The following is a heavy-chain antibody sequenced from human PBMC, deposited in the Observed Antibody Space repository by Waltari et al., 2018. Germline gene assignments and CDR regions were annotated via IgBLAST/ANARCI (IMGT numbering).Heavy chain of an antibody. Sequence: QVQLQESGPGLVKPSQTLSLTGTVSSASISSGTYHWNWIRPPAGKGLEWIGRVYSSGSANYNPSLKSRVTISADTSKNHFSLKLSSVTAADTAVYYCARSPHNVVVPGLSAFDIWGQGTRVTVSS. V-gene: IGHV4-61*02. CDR1: SASISSGTYH. CDR3: ARSPHNVVVPGLSAFDI. D-gene: IGHD2-2*01. CDR2: VYSSGSA. J-gene: IGHJ3*02.